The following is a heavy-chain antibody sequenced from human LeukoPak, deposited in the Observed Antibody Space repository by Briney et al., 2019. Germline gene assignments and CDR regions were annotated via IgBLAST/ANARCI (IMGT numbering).Heavy chain of an antibody. CDR1: GFTFSSHS. CDR3: AREIYGTRGWYSADY. D-gene: IGHD6-19*01. CDR2: AAASGRT. V-gene: IGHV3-23*01. Sequence: PGGSLRLSCAASGFTFSSHSMNWVRQAPGKGLEWVSAAAASGRTYNADSVKGRFTISRDDSRNTVYLQMDSLRAEDTAVYYCAREIYGTRGWYSADYWGQGALVTVSS. J-gene: IGHJ4*02.